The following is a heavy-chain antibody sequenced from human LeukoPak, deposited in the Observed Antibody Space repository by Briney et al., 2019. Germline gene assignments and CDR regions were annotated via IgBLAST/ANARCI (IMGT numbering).Heavy chain of an antibody. CDR2: ISYDGSNK. V-gene: IGHV3-30*18. D-gene: IGHD1-26*01. Sequence: PGRSLRLSCAASGFTFSSYGMHWVRQAPGKGLEWVAVISYDGSNKYYADSVKGRFTISRDNSKNTLYLQMNSLRAEDTAVYYCAKDFQLQWELLPTPLDYWGLGTLVTVSS. CDR3: AKDFQLQWELLPTPLDY. CDR1: GFTFSSYG. J-gene: IGHJ4*02.